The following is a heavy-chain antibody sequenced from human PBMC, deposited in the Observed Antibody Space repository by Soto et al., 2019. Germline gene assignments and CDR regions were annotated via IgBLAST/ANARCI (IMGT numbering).Heavy chain of an antibody. CDR3: AREKTSYGMDV. V-gene: IGHV1-8*01. J-gene: IGHJ6*02. Sequence: QVQLVQSGAEVKKPGASVKVSCKASRYTFTSYDINWVRQATGQGLEGRGWMNPNSGNTGYARKFQGRVTMTRNTSIRTAYMELSSLRSEDTAVYYCAREKTSYGMDVWGQGTTVTVSS. CDR2: MNPNSGNT. CDR1: RYTFTSYD.